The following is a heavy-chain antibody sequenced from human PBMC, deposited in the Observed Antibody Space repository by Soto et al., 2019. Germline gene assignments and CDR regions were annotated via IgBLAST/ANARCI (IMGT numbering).Heavy chain of an antibody. Sequence: QVQLVQSGAEVKKPGSSVKVSCKASGGTFNNYAISWVRQAPGQGLEWMGGIIPTFGAAHYAQKFQGRVTITADESTSTSYMELSSLRSEDTAVYYCARAYCGGDCTRSYYYYGMDVWGQGTTVSVPS. CDR3: ARAYCGGDCTRSYYYYGMDV. CDR1: GGTFNNYA. V-gene: IGHV1-69*01. D-gene: IGHD2-21*02. CDR2: IIPTFGAA. J-gene: IGHJ6*02.